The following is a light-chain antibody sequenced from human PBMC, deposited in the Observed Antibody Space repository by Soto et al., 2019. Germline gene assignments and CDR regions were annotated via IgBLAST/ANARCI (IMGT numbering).Light chain of an antibody. V-gene: IGLV2-11*01. CDR3: CPYAGSYTVV. J-gene: IGLJ2*01. CDR2: DVS. CDR1: SSDVGYYNF. Sequence: QSALTQPRSVSGSPGQSLTISCTGTSSDVGYYNFVSWYQQHPGKAPKLMIYDVSKRPSGVPDRFSGSKSGNTASLTISGLQAEDEADYYCCPYAGSYTVVFGGGTKLTVL.